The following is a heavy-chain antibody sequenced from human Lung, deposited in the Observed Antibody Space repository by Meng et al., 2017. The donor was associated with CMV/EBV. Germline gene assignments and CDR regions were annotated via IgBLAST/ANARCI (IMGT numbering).Heavy chain of an antibody. Sequence: GGSXRLSCAASGFTFSAYSMNWVRQAPGKGLEWVSSISTTSTYIYYADSMKGRFTISRDNAKNLLFLQMNSLSVEDTAVYYCAGFGVAITNGLDVWGQGTTVTVSS. J-gene: IGHJ6*02. D-gene: IGHD3-3*01. V-gene: IGHV3-21*01. CDR1: GFTFSAYS. CDR2: ISTTSTYI. CDR3: AGFGVAITNGLDV.